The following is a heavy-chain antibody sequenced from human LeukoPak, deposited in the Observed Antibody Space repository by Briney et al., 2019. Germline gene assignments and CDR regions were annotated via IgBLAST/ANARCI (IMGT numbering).Heavy chain of an antibody. V-gene: IGHV3-7*01. CDR1: GFAFSSYW. Sequence: PGGSLRLSCAASGFAFSSYWMSWVRLAPGKGLEWVANIKQDGSEKYCVDSVKGRFTISRDNAKNSLYLQMDSLRAEDTAVYYCARDFQHYDILTMDVWGKGTTVTVSS. D-gene: IGHD3-9*01. CDR2: IKQDGSEK. CDR3: ARDFQHYDILTMDV. J-gene: IGHJ6*03.